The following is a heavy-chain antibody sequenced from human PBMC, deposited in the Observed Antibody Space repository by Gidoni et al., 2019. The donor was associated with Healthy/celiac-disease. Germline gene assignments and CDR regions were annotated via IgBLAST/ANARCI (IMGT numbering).Heavy chain of an antibody. D-gene: IGHD3-22*01. J-gene: IGHJ4*02. CDR3: AKSVTYYDSSGYDY. CDR1: GFTFSSYG. Sequence: QVQLVESGGGVVQPGRSLRLSCAASGFTFSSYGMHWVRQAPGKGLEWVEVISYDGSNKYYADSVKGRFTISRDNSKNTLYLQMNSLRAEDTAVYYCAKSVTYYDSSGYDYWGQGTLVTVSS. V-gene: IGHV3-30*18. CDR2: ISYDGSNK.